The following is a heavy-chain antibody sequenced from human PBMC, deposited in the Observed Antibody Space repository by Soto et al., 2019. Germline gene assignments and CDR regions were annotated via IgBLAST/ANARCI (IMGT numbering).Heavy chain of an antibody. CDR2: IYYSGST. CDR3: ARGYGGNHPRFDY. CDR1: GGSISSGGYY. J-gene: IGHJ4*02. Sequence: QVQLQESGPGLVKPSQTLSLTCTVSGGSISSGGYYWSWIRQHPGKGLEWIGYIYYSGSTYYNPSLKSRVTMSVDTSKTQFSLKLSSVTAADTAVYYCARGYGGNHPRFDYWGQGTRVTVSS. D-gene: IGHD4-17*01. V-gene: IGHV4-31*03.